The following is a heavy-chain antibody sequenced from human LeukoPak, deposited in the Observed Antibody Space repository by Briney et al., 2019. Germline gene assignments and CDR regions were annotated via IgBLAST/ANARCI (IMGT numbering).Heavy chain of an antibody. CDR3: ARDGGPEYSSSWYLY. D-gene: IGHD6-13*01. CDR1: GFTFSSYE. Sequence: GGSLRLSCAASGFTFSSYEMNWVRQAPGKGLEWVSYISSSGSTIYYADSVKGRFTISRDNAKNSLYLQMNSLRAEGTAVYYCARDGGPEYSSSWYLYWGQGTLVTVSS. V-gene: IGHV3-48*03. CDR2: ISSSGSTI. J-gene: IGHJ4*02.